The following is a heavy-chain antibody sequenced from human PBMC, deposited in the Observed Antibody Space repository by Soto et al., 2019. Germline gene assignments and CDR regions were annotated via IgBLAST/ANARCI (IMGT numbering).Heavy chain of an antibody. J-gene: IGHJ4*02. CDR3: TRVVRGGDFDY. CDR2: IRSKAYGGTT. CDR1: GFTFGDYA. Sequence: GGSLRLSCTASGFTFGDYAMSWFRQAPGKGLEWVGFIRSKAYGGTTEYAASVKGRFTISRDDSKSIAYLQMNSLKTEDTAVYYCTRVVRGGDFDYWGKGTLVTVSS. V-gene: IGHV3-49*03. D-gene: IGHD3-10*01.